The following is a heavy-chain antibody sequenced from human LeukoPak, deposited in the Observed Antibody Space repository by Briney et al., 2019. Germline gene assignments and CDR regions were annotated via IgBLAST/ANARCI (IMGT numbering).Heavy chain of an antibody. Sequence: PGESLKISCKGSGSSFTNYWIGWVRQMPGKGLEWMGIIYPGDSITRYSPSFQGQVTISADESISTAFLQWNSLKASDTAMYYCAREESGYNFDYWGQGTLVTVSS. CDR3: AREESGYNFDY. J-gene: IGHJ4*02. D-gene: IGHD5-24*01. CDR1: GSSFTNYW. CDR2: IYPGDSIT. V-gene: IGHV5-51*01.